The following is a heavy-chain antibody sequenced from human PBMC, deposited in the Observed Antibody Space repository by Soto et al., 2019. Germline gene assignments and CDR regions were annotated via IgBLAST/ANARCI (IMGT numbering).Heavy chain of an antibody. J-gene: IGHJ6*02. V-gene: IGHV4-34*01. CDR3: ARGRVSSSLIYYYYYGMDA. CDR1: GGSFSGYY. D-gene: IGHD6-13*01. CDR2: INHSGST. Sequence: SETLSLTCAVYGGSFSGYYWSWIRQPPGKGLEWIGEINHSGSTNYNPSLKSRVAISVDTSKNQFSLKLSSVTAADTAVYYCARGRVSSSLIYYYYYGMDAWGQGTTVTVSS.